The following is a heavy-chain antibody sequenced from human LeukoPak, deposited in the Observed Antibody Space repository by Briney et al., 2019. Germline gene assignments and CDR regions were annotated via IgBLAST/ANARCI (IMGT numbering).Heavy chain of an antibody. Sequence: PSETLSLSCSVSGASVNDYFWGWIRQPPGRRLEWIGHVYSGGTSEYSPSLKGRVTISLDASNNQVSLSLTSSTAADTAAYYCAREKVLMMSDVASPYFMDVWGRGTTVTVAS. V-gene: IGHV4-59*02. D-gene: IGHD3-16*01. CDR2: VYSGGTS. CDR1: GASVNDYF. CDR3: AREKVLMMSDVASPYFMDV. J-gene: IGHJ6*03.